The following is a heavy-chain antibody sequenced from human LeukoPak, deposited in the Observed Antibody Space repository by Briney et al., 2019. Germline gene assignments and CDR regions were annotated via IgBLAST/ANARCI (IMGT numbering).Heavy chain of an antibody. Sequence: PSETLSLTCTVSGGSISSYYWSWIRQPPGKGLEWIGYIYYSGSTNYNPSLKSRVTISVDTSKNQFSLKLSSVTAADTAVYYCARVAMEGVYSHFYYFDYWGQGTLVTVSS. CDR3: ARVAMEGVYSHFYYFDY. D-gene: IGHD5-12*01. CDR2: IYYSGST. V-gene: IGHV4-59*08. CDR1: GGSISSYY. J-gene: IGHJ4*02.